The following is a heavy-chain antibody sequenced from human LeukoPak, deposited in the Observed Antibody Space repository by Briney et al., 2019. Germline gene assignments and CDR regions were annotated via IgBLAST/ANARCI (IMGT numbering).Heavy chain of an antibody. V-gene: IGHV4-34*01. CDR2: INHSGST. CDR1: GGSFSGYY. Sequence: SETLSLTCAVCGGSFSGYYWSWIRQPPGKGLEWIGEINHSGSTNYNPSLKSRVTISVDTSKNQFSLKLSSVTAADTAVYYCARGRGFDWLLYRDHKYYFDYWGQGTLVTVSS. CDR3: ARGRGFDWLLYRDHKYYFDY. D-gene: IGHD3-9*01. J-gene: IGHJ4*02.